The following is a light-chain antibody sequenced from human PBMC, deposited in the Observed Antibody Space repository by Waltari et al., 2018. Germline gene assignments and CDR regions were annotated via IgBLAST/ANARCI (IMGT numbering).Light chain of an antibody. CDR1: QSISSS. CDR3: QQSYSTSRT. J-gene: IGKJ1*01. Sequence: DIQMTQSPSSLSASVGDRVTITCRASQSISSSLNWYQQKPGKAPKLLIYAASSLQSGVPSRFSGSGSWTDFTLTISSLQPEDFATYYCQQSYSTSRTFGQGTKVEIK. CDR2: AAS. V-gene: IGKV1-39*01.